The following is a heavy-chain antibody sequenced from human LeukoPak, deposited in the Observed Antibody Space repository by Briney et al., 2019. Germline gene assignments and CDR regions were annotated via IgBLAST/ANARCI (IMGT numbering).Heavy chain of an antibody. V-gene: IGHV3-23*01. CDR3: AKGTYSSSPRDY. D-gene: IGHD6-6*01. CDR2: ISGSGGST. CDR1: GFTFSSCA. Sequence: PGGSLRLSCAASGFTFSSCAMSWVRQAPGKGLEWVSAISGSGGSTYYAGSMKGRFTISRDNSKNTLFLQMNSLRAEDTAVYYCAKGTYSSSPRDYWGQGTLVTVSS. J-gene: IGHJ4*02.